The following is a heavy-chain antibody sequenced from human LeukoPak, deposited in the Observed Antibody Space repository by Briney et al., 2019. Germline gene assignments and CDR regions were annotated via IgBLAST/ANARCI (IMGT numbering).Heavy chain of an antibody. Sequence: PGGSLRLSCAASGVTFSNHAMSWVRQAPGKGLVWVSRINSDGSSTRYADSVKGRFTISRDNAKNTLYLQMNSLRAEDTAVYYCVRGVGGDSRFDPWGQGTLVTVSS. J-gene: IGHJ5*02. V-gene: IGHV3-74*01. CDR1: GVTFSNHA. CDR3: VRGVGGDSRFDP. D-gene: IGHD1-26*01. CDR2: INSDGSST.